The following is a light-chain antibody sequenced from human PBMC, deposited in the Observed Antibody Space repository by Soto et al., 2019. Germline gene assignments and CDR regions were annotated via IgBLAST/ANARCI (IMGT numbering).Light chain of an antibody. CDR2: GAS. Sequence: EIVLTQSPGTLSLSPGERATLSCRASQSVSSSYLAWYQQKPGQAPELLIYGASSRATGIPDRFSGSGSGKDFTLTISRLEPEDFAVYYCQQYGSSPPITFGPGTKVDIK. J-gene: IGKJ3*01. CDR3: QQYGSSPPIT. CDR1: QSVSSSY. V-gene: IGKV3-20*01.